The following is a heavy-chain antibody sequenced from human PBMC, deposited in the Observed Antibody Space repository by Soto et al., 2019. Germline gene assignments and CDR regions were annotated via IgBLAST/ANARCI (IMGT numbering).Heavy chain of an antibody. CDR1: GDTFTSYY. J-gene: IGHJ5*02. V-gene: IGHV1-46*01. CDR2: INPSGDT. Sequence: ASVKVSCKASGDTFTSYYMHWVRQAPGQGLEWMRIINPSGDTSYAQKFRGRVTMTRDTSTSTVYMGLSRLTSEDTAVYFCARAVVNCISPNCYRIQPDWFDPWGQGTLVNVSS. CDR3: ARAVVNCISPNCYRIQPDWFDP. D-gene: IGHD2-2*01.